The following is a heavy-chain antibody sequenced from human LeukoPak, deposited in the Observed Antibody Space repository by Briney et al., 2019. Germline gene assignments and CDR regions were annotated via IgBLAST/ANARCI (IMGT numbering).Heavy chain of an antibody. Sequence: SETLSLTCAVYGGSSSNYYWNWTRQSPGKGLEWIEEINQSGRTKYNPSLKSRVTISGDTSKNQFSLRLNSVTAADTAVYFCARAYRAHQTFHSYHYFDYWGQGTLVTVSS. V-gene: IGHV4-34*01. CDR2: INQSGRT. CDR3: ARAYRAHQTFHSYHYFDY. CDR1: GGSSSNYY. D-gene: IGHD5-18*01. J-gene: IGHJ4*02.